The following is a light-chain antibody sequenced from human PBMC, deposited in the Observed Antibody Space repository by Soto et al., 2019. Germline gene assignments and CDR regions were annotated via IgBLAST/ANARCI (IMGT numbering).Light chain of an antibody. V-gene: IGKV1-39*01. J-gene: IGKJ1*01. CDR3: QQDYRATPWP. CDR1: QSISRY. CDR2: AAS. Sequence: IQMTQSQSSLSASVGDRITITCRASQSISRYLNWYQHKPGKAPKLLINAASSLERGVPSRFSGGGSGTDFTLNISSLQPDDFATYYCQQDYRATPWPFG.